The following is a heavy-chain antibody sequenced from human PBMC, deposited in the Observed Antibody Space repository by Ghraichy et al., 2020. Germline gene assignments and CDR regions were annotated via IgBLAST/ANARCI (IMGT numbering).Heavy chain of an antibody. CDR3: AAAALEVTIFGVVNSRGIDY. CDR1: GGSVSSGSYY. CDR2: IYYSGST. V-gene: IGHV4-61*01. J-gene: IGHJ4*02. Sequence: SETLSLTCTVSGGSVSSGSYYWSWIRQPPGKGLEWIGYIYYSGSTNYNPSLKSRVTISVDTSKNQFSLKLSSVTAADTAVYYCAAAALEVTIFGVVNSRGIDYWGQGTLVTVSS. D-gene: IGHD3-3*01.